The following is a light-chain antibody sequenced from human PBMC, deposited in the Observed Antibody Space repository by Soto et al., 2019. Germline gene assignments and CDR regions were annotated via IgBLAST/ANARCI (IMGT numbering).Light chain of an antibody. CDR1: QTISSW. CDR2: KAS. Sequence: DIQTTQAPSTLSQSVGDRVTITCRASQTISSWLAWYQQKPGKAPKLLIYKASTLKSGVPSRFSGSGSATEFTLTISSLQPDDFATYYCQHHNSYSEAFGQGTKVDIK. V-gene: IGKV1-5*03. J-gene: IGKJ1*01. CDR3: QHHNSYSEA.